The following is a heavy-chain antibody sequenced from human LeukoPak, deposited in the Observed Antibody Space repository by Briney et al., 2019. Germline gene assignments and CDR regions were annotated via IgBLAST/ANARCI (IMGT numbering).Heavy chain of an antibody. CDR1: GHTFTSYG. J-gene: IGHJ1*01. V-gene: IGHV1-18*01. CDR3: ARDLDCSSTSCYGYFQH. Sequence: ASVKVSCKASGHTFTSYGISWVRQAPGQGLEWMGWISAYNGNTNYAQKLQGRVTMTTDTSTSTAYMEPRSLRSDDTAVYYCARDLDCSSTSCYGYFQHWGQGTLVTVSS. D-gene: IGHD2-2*01. CDR2: ISAYNGNT.